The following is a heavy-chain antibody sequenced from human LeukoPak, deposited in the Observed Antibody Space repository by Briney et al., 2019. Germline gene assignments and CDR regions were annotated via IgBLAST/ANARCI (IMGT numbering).Heavy chain of an antibody. CDR2: ISYSGST. V-gene: IGHV4-59*11. CDR3: ARTRFGGTYFEY. D-gene: IGHD3-10*01. J-gene: IGHJ4*02. Sequence: PSETLSLTCTVSGGSISPHYWSWIRQPPGKGLEWIGYISYSGSTNYNPSLKSRVTISLDTSKNQFSLKLSSVTAADTAVFYCARTRFGGTYFEYWGQGTLVTVSS. CDR1: GGSISPHY.